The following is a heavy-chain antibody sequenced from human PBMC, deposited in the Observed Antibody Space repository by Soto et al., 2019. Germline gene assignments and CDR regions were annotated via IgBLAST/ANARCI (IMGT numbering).Heavy chain of an antibody. J-gene: IGHJ4*02. CDR3: ARGRKVRNYDDSSDYYYYFDS. CDR1: GDSISTFY. Sequence: PSETLALTCRVSGDSISTFYWGWIRQSPGKELELIGYVYYTGSTNYNTSLKSRVTISVDTSKNQFSLKLSSVNAADTAVYYCARGRKVRNYDDSSDYYYYFDSWAQGTMVNVSS. D-gene: IGHD3-22*01. CDR2: VYYTGST. V-gene: IGHV4-59*01.